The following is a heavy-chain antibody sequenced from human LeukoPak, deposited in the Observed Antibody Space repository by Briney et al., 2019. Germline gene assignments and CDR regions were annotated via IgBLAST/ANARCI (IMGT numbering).Heavy chain of an antibody. CDR3: ARDRYSSGWYLDAFDI. Sequence: GGSLRLSCAASGFTFSTYIMNWVRQTPGKGLEWVSSIGTSTSYIYYADSVKGRFTISRDNAKNTLYLQMNSLRAEDTAVYYCARDRYSSGWYLDAFDIWGQGTMVTVSS. J-gene: IGHJ3*02. CDR1: GFTFSTYI. D-gene: IGHD6-19*01. V-gene: IGHV3-21*04. CDR2: IGTSTSYI.